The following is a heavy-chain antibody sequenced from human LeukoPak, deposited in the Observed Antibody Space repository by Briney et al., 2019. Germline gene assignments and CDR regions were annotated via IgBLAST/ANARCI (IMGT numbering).Heavy chain of an antibody. J-gene: IGHJ4*02. V-gene: IGHV3-53*04. Sequence: PGGSLRLSCAASEFSVSANYMSWARQAPGKGLEWVSVIYSGGSTFYADSVKGRFAISRHNSRNTLYLQMNSLRAEDTAVYYCGYSGYDFPFDYWGQGTLVTVSS. CDR2: IYSGGST. D-gene: IGHD5-12*01. CDR3: GYSGYDFPFDY. CDR1: EFSVSANY.